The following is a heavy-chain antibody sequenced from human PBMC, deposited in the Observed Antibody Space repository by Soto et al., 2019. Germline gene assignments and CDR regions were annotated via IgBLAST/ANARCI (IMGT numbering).Heavy chain of an antibody. V-gene: IGHV3-23*01. Sequence: ASVKVSCAASGFTFSSYAMSWVRQAPGKGLEWVSAISGSGGSTYYADSVKGRFTISRDNSKNTLYLQMNSLRAEDTAVYYCAREEVSTHLNYYDSSAPGVDPWGQGTRVTVSS. CDR1: GFTFSSYA. CDR3: AREEVSTHLNYYDSSAPGVDP. D-gene: IGHD3-22*01. J-gene: IGHJ5*02. CDR2: ISGSGGST.